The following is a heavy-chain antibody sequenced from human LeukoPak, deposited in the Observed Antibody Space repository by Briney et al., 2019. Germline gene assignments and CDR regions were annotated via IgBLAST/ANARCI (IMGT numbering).Heavy chain of an antibody. CDR1: GGSISGSF. V-gene: IGHV4-59*01. J-gene: IGHJ4*02. CDR3: ARGSYGSGPFDY. CDR2: ISYSGTT. D-gene: IGHD2-15*01. Sequence: SETLSLTCTVSGGSISGSFWSWIRKPPGKGLEWIGYISYSGTTNYNPSLKSRVSISVDTSNNQFSLKLSSVTAADTAVYYCARGSYGSGPFDYWGQGTLVTVSS.